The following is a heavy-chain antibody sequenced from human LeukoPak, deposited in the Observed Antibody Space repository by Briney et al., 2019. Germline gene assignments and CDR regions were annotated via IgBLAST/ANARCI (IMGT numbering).Heavy chain of an antibody. D-gene: IGHD6-19*01. J-gene: IGHJ4*02. CDR1: GFTFSDYY. V-gene: IGHV3-11*01. CDR3: ASAVADAYYFDY. CDR2: ISSSGSTI. Sequence: PGGSLRLSCAASGFTFSDYYMSWIRQAPGKGLEWVSYISSSGSTIYYADSVKGRFTISRDNAKNSLYLQMNSLRAEDTAVYYCASAVADAYYFDYWGRGTLVTVSS.